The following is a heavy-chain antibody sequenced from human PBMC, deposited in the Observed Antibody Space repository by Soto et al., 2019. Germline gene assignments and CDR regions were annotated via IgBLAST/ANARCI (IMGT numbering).Heavy chain of an antibody. Sequence: QVQLQESGPGLVKPSQTLSLTCTVSGGSISSGGYYWSWIRQHPGKGLEWIGYIYYSGSTYYNPSLKSRVTISVDTAKNQFSLKLSSVTAADTAVYYCARLTSGPVYFDYWGQGTLVTVSS. CDR2: IYYSGST. CDR3: ARLTSGPVYFDY. J-gene: IGHJ4*02. V-gene: IGHV4-31*03. D-gene: IGHD3-10*01. CDR1: GGSISSGGYY.